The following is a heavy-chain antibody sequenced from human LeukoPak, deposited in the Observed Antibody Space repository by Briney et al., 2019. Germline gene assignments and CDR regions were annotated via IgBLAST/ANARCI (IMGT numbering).Heavy chain of an antibody. CDR1: GYTFTSYY. J-gene: IGHJ4*02. D-gene: IGHD3-22*01. V-gene: IGHV1-46*01. CDR3: ARSRGDYYDSSGYYYFGY. CDR2: INPSGGST. Sequence: ASVKVSCKASGYTFTSYYMHWVRQAPGQGLEWMGIINPSGGSTSYAQKFQGRVTMTRDTSTNTVYMELSSLRSEDTAVYYCARSRGDYYDSSGYYYFGYWGQGTLVTVSS.